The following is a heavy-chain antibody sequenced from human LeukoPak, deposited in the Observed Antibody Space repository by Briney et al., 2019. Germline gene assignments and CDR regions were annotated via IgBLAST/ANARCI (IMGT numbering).Heavy chain of an antibody. V-gene: IGHV3-23*01. Sequence: QPGTSLRLSCAASGFTFSSYAMHWVRQAPGKGLEWVSSITNNGGSTYYADAVKGRFTISRDNSKNTLYLQMNSLRAEDTATYYCANGHDSTDYYYVDWGQGTLVTVSS. CDR1: GFTFSSYA. CDR3: ANGHDSTDYYYVD. J-gene: IGHJ4*02. CDR2: ITNNGGST. D-gene: IGHD3-22*01.